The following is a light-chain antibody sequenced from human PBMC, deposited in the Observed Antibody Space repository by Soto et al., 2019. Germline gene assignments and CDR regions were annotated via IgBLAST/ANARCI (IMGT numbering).Light chain of an antibody. CDR2: EVT. V-gene: IGLV2-14*01. J-gene: IGLJ2*01. CDR3: LSYANASTVL. Sequence: QSVLSQPASVSGSPGQSITISCTGIVSGAVGRYGSVSWYQQHPGKAPQFIIYEVTYRPSGVSDRFSGSKSDNTASLTISRLQPEDEADYYCLSYANASTVLFGGGTKVTVL. CDR1: VSGAVGRYGS.